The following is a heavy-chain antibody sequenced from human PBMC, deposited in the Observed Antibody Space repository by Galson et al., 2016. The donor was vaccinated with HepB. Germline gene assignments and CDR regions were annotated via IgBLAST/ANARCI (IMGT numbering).Heavy chain of an antibody. Sequence: CAISGDSVSSNSAAWNWIRQSPSRGLEWLGRTHYRSKWLNNYAVSLVSRITINPDTSKNQFSLQLNFVTPEDTAVYYCTRGRQSTARTFYFDYWGQGTLVTVSS. CDR1: GDSVSSNSAA. D-gene: IGHD4-17*01. V-gene: IGHV6-1*01. CDR2: THYRSKWLN. J-gene: IGHJ4*02. CDR3: TRGRQSTARTFYFDY.